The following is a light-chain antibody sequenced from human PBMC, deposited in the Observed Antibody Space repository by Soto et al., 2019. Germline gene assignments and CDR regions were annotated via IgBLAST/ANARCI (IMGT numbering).Light chain of an antibody. CDR3: QQYHIYSGT. V-gene: IGKV1-5*03. J-gene: IGKJ1*01. CDR1: QSISSF. Sequence: DIQMTQSPSSLSASVGDRVTITCRASQSISSFLNWYQQRPGKPPNLLIYKASTLASGVPSRFSGSGSGTEFTLTINSLQPDDFATYYCQQYHIYSGTFGQGTKVEIK. CDR2: KAS.